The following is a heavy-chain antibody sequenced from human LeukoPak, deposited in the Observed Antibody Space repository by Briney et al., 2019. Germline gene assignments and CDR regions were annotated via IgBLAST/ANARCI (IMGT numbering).Heavy chain of an antibody. CDR1: GFTFSSYA. CDR2: ISGSGGSI. Sequence: GGSLRLSCAASGFTFSSYAMSWVRQAPGKGLEWVSAISGSGGSIYYADSVKGRFTISRDNSKNTLYLQMNSLRAEDTAVYYCAKVPRYYYDSSGYYLPPFFDYWGQGTLVTVSS. J-gene: IGHJ4*02. D-gene: IGHD3-22*01. CDR3: AKVPRYYYDSSGYYLPPFFDY. V-gene: IGHV3-23*01.